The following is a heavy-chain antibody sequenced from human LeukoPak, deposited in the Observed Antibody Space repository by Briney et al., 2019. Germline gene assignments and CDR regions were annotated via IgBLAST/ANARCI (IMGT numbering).Heavy chain of an antibody. D-gene: IGHD3-22*01. V-gene: IGHV4-61*02. Sequence: PSETLSLTCSVSGASISSGSYYWSWIRQPAGKGLEWIGLIYPSGSINNNPSLKSRVTISLDTSKNLFSLRLSSVTAADTAVYYCARDPVGRGYYPNWGQGTLVTVSS. CDR2: IYPSGSI. J-gene: IGHJ4*02. CDR1: GASISSGSYY. CDR3: ARDPVGRGYYPN.